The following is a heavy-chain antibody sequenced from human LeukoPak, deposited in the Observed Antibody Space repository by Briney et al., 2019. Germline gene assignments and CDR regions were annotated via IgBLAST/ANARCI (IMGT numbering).Heavy chain of an antibody. D-gene: IGHD2-21*02. CDR2: IYHSGST. J-gene: IGHJ4*01. V-gene: IGHV4-30-2*01. Sequence: PSETLSLTCAVFGGSFSGYSWTWIRQPPGKGLEWIGYIYHSGSTYYNPSLKSRVTMSVDRSKNQFSLKLCSVTAADTAVYYCASAYCGGDCYLDYWGQGTRVIVSS. CDR3: ASAYCGGDCYLDY. CDR1: GGSFSGYS.